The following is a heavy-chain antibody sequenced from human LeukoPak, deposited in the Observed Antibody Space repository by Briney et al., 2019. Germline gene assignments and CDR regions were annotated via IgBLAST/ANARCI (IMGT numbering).Heavy chain of an antibody. J-gene: IGHJ4*02. Sequence: SQTLSLTCAISGVSVSINSAAWNWIRQSPSRGLEWLGRTYYRSKWYNDYAVSVKSRITINPDTSKNQFSLQLNSVTPEDTAVYYCARDRGDNVPYLFDYWGQGTLVTVSS. CDR1: GVSVSINSAA. V-gene: IGHV6-1*01. D-gene: IGHD2-21*01. CDR2: TYYRSKWYN. CDR3: ARDRGDNVPYLFDY.